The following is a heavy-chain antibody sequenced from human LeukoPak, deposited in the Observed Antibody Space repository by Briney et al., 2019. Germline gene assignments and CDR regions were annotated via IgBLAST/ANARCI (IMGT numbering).Heavy chain of an antibody. D-gene: IGHD2-15*01. CDR1: GFTFSGYA. CDR3: ARKGGYCSGGSCYPMNWFDP. CDR2: ISGSAGST. Sequence: SGGSLRLSCAASGFTFSGYAMTWVRQAPGKGLEWVSAISGSAGSTYYADSVKGRFTISRDNSKNTLYLQMNSLRAEDTAVYYCARKGGYCSGGSCYPMNWFDPWGQGTLVTVSS. J-gene: IGHJ5*02. V-gene: IGHV3-23*01.